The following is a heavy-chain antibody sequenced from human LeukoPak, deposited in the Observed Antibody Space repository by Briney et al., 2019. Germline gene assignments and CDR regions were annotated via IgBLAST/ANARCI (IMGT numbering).Heavy chain of an antibody. V-gene: IGHV3-30*03. J-gene: IGHJ6*04. CDR2: ISYDGSNK. CDR3: ATLVVPTSLNYYYYGMDV. D-gene: IGHD2-2*01. CDR1: GFTFSSYG. Sequence: GSLRLSCAASGFTFSSYGMHWVRQAPGKGLEWVAVISYDGSNKYYADSVKGRFTISRDNSKNTLYLQMNSLRAEDTAVYYCATLVVPTSLNYYYYGMDVWGKGTTVTVSS.